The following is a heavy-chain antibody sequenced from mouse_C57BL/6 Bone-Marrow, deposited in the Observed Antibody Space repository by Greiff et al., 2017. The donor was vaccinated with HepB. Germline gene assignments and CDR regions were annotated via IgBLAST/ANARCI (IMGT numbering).Heavy chain of an antibody. CDR1: GYAFTNYL. Sequence: QVQLQQSGAELVRPGTSVKVSCKASGYAFTNYLIEWVKQRPGQGLEWIGVINPGSGGTNYNEKFKGKATLTADKSSSTAYMQLSSLTSEDSAVYFCARDYGSSCDVWGTGTTVTVSS. D-gene: IGHD1-1*01. CDR2: INPGSGGT. J-gene: IGHJ1*03. V-gene: IGHV1-54*01. CDR3: ARDYGSSCDV.